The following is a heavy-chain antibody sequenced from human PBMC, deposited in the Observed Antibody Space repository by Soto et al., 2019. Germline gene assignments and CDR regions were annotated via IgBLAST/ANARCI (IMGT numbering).Heavy chain of an antibody. Sequence: SETLSLTCTVSGGSISSGDYYWSWIRQPPGKGLEWIGYIYYSGSTYYNPSLKSRVTISVDTSKNQFSLKLSSVTVADTAVYYCARGTYYYDSSGYWTLNPWGQGTLVTVSS. CDR3: ARGTYYYDSSGYWTLNP. CDR2: IYYSGST. J-gene: IGHJ5*02. V-gene: IGHV4-30-4*01. CDR1: GGSISSGDYY. D-gene: IGHD3-22*01.